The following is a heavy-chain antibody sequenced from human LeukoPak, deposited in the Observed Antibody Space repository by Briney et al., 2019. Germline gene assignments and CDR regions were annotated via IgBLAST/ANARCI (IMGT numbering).Heavy chain of an antibody. CDR3: ARGKAGTFYY. J-gene: IGHJ4*02. CDR1: GYTFTAYY. V-gene: IGHV1-2*02. Sequence: VASVKVSCKASGYTFTAYYMHWVRQAPGQGLEWMGWINPNSGATNSAQKFQGRVTMTRGTSISTAYMELSRLTSDDTAVYYCARGKAGTFYYWGQGTLVTVSS. CDR2: INPNSGAT. D-gene: IGHD6-13*01.